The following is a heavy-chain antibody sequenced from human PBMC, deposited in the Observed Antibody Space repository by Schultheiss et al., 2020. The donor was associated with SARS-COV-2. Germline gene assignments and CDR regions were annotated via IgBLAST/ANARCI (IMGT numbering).Heavy chain of an antibody. V-gene: IGHV4-4*07. D-gene: IGHD6-6*01. Sequence: SETLSLTCTVSGGSISSYYWSWIRQPPGKGLEWIGRIYTSGSTNYNPSLKSRVTISVDTSKNQFSLKLSSVTAADTAVYYCARLIAARSFDYWGQGTLVTVSS. CDR1: GGSISSYY. J-gene: IGHJ4*02. CDR3: ARLIAARSFDY. CDR2: IYTSGST.